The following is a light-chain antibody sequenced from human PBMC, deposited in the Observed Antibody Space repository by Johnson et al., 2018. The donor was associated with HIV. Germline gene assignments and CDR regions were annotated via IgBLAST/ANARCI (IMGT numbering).Light chain of an antibody. CDR2: ENN. CDR1: SSNIGNNY. Sequence: QSVLTQPPSVSAAPGQKVTISCSGSSSNIGNNYVSWYQQLPGTAPKLLIYENNKRPSGIPDRFSGSKSGTSATLGITGLQTGAEADYYCGIWDSNLSAYVFGTVTKVTVL. V-gene: IGLV1-51*02. CDR3: GIWDSNLSAYV. J-gene: IGLJ1*01.